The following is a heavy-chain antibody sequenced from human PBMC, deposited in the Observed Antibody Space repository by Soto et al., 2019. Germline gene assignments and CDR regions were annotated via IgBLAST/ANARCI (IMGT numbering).Heavy chain of an antibody. Sequence: QVQLQESGPGLVKPSETLSLTCPVPGGSVNIGTYSWSWIRQPPGKGLEWIGFIHYSGSTNYNPSHKRRGIMSVDTTKNQFSLKLTSVNAADTAVYYCTRGGDAYKNGHWGQGTLVTVSS. CDR3: TRGGDAYKNGH. J-gene: IGHJ4*02. CDR2: IHYSGST. CDR1: GGSVNIGTYS. V-gene: IGHV4-61*01. D-gene: IGHD2-21*01.